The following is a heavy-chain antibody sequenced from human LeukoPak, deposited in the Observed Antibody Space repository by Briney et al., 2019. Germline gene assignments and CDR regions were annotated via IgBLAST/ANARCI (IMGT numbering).Heavy chain of an antibody. CDR1: GFTVSSNY. Sequence: PGGSLRLSCAASGFTVSSNYMSWVRQAPGKGLEWVSVIYSGGRTYYADSVKGRFTISRVNSKNTLYLQMNSLRAKDTAVYYCARESNSGYYLSYWGQGTLVTVSS. CDR2: IYSGGRT. V-gene: IGHV3-66*01. D-gene: IGHD3-22*01. J-gene: IGHJ4*02. CDR3: ARESNSGYYLSY.